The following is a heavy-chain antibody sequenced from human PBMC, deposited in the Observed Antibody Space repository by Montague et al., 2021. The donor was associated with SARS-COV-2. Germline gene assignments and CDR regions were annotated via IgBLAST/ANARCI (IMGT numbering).Heavy chain of an antibody. J-gene: IGHJ4*02. Sequence: SLRLSCAASGFTFRNYEMNWVRQSPGKGLEWVSYIDGGGTTIYYADSVKGRFTISRGNAKNSLFLQMNSLRVEDTAVYYCARDPESWWMTFDYWGQGALVTVSS. CDR2: IDGGGTTI. D-gene: IGHD2-8*01. V-gene: IGHV3-48*03. CDR3: ARDPESWWMTFDY. CDR1: GFTFRNYE.